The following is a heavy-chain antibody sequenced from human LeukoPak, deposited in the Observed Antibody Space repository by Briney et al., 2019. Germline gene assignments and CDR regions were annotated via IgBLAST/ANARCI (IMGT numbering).Heavy chain of an antibody. Sequence: PGGSLRLSCAASGFTFSSYSMNWVRQAPGKGLEWVSSISSSSSYIYYADSVKGRFTISRDNAKNSLYLQMNSLRAEDTAVYYCARGSTSDWPLDHWGQETLVTISS. CDR2: ISSSSSYI. J-gene: IGHJ4*02. V-gene: IGHV3-21*01. D-gene: IGHD6-19*01. CDR1: GFTFSSYS. CDR3: ARGSTSDWPLDH.